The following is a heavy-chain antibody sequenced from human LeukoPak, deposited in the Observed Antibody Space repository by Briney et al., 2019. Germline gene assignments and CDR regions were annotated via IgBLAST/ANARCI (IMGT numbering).Heavy chain of an antibody. V-gene: IGHV4-38-2*01. Sequence: SETLSLTCAVSGYSISSGYYRGWIRQPPGKGLEGIGSIYHSGSTYYNPSLKSRVTISVDTSKNQFSLKLSSVTAADTAVYYCARAGGFDPWGQGTLVTVSS. CDR3: ARAGGFDP. CDR1: GYSISSGYY. CDR2: IYHSGST. D-gene: IGHD1-14*01. J-gene: IGHJ5*02.